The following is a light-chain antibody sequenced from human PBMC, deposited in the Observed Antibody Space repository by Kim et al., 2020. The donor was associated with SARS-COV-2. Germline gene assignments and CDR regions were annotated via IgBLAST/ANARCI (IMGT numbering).Light chain of an antibody. V-gene: IGLV2-8*01. CDR2: KVS. CDR1: SSDVSSCNY. Sequence: GQTLTVSRAGTSSDVSSCNYISWYQEHRGEAPKLMFSKVSERPPGVPDRFSGSKSGNTASLTVSGLQAEDEADYYCSSYAGSNNLVFGGGTQLTVL. J-gene: IGLJ2*01. CDR3: SSYAGSNNLV.